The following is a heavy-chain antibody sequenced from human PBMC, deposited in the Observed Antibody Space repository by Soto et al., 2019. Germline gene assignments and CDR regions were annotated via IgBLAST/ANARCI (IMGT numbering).Heavy chain of an antibody. J-gene: IGHJ6*02. D-gene: IGHD5-12*01. CDR3: ARVIYGGWSTIKDYYYYAMDV. Sequence: NPGGSLRLSCAASGFTFTRYSMNWVRQAPGKGLEWVSSISSTTNYIYYGDSMKGRFTISRDNAKNSLYLEMNSLRAEDTAVYYCARVIYGGWSTIKDYYYYAMDVWGQGTTVTVSS. V-gene: IGHV3-21*06. CDR2: ISSTTNYI. CDR1: GFTFTRYS.